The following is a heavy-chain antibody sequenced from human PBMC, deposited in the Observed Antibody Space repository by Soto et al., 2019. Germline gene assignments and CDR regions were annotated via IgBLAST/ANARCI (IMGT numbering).Heavy chain of an antibody. CDR3: ARVAGMRSYYRVRYFDY. D-gene: IGHD3-10*01. CDR2: IYYSGST. J-gene: IGHJ4*02. V-gene: IGHV4-31*03. Sequence: QVQLQESGPGLVKPSQTLSLTSTVSGGSINSGGYYWSWIRQHLGKGLGWIGYIYYSGSTYYNPSLKSRVTISVDTSKNLFSLKLSSVTAADTAVYYCARVAGMRSYYRVRYFDYWGQGTLVNVSS. CDR1: GGSINSGGYY.